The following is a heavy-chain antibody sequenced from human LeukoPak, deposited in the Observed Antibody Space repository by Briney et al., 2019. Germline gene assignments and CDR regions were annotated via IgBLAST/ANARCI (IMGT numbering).Heavy chain of an antibody. CDR2: ISYDGSNK. J-gene: IGHJ4*02. Sequence: GGSLRLSCAASGFTFSSYAMHWVRQAPGKGLEWVAVISYDGSNKYYADSVKGRFTISRDNSKNTLYLQMNSLRAEDTAVYYCARDITYYDFWSAFDSWGQGTLVTVSS. CDR3: ARDITYYDFWSAFDS. V-gene: IGHV3-30-3*01. CDR1: GFTFSSYA. D-gene: IGHD3-3*01.